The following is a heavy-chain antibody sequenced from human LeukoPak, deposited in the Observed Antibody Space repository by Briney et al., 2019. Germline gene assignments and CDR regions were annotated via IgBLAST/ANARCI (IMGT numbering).Heavy chain of an antibody. J-gene: IGHJ3*01. Sequence: SDTLSLTCTLCGDSLGGHGWSWLRQHPGKRLEWIGYVSYTGRTKYKPSLQSRVTISIDTSKSQFSLKLTSVTSADTAVYSCARLLDNDISGDPDTFDVWGQGTTVIVSS. D-gene: IGHD3-22*01. CDR2: VSYTGRT. V-gene: IGHV4-59*07. CDR3: ARLLDNDISGDPDTFDV. CDR1: GDSLGGHG.